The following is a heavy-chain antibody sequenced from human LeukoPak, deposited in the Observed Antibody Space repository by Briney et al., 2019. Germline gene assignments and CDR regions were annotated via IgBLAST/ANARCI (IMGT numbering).Heavy chain of an antibody. CDR3: ARGPPVEGYCSGGSCKDAFDT. CDR2: INPNSGGT. Sequence: ASVKVSCKASGYTFTGYYIHWVRQAPGQGVEGMGWINPNSGGTNYAQKFQGRVTMTRDTSISTAYMELSTLTSDDTAVYYCARGPPVEGYCSGGSCKDAFDTWGQGTMVTVSS. J-gene: IGHJ3*02. V-gene: IGHV1-2*02. CDR1: GYTFTGYY. D-gene: IGHD2-15*01.